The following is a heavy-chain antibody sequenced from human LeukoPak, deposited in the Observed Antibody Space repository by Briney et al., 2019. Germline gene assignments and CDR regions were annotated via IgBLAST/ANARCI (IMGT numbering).Heavy chain of an antibody. D-gene: IGHD4-17*01. CDR2: ISSSSSYI. CDR1: GFTFSSYS. J-gene: IGHJ4*02. Sequence: KSGGSLRLSCAASGFTFSSYSMNWVSQPPGKGLEWLSSISSSSSYIYYADSVKGRFTISRDNAKNSLYLQMNSLRAEDTAVYYCARDKKTDDYGDYWPWVVDYWGQGTLVTVSS. V-gene: IGHV3-21*06. CDR3: ARDKKTDDYGDYWPWVVDY.